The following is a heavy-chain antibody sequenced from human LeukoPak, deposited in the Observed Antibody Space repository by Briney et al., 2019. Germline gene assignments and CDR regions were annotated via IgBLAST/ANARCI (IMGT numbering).Heavy chain of an antibody. J-gene: IGHJ4*02. D-gene: IGHD3-22*01. CDR1: GYSFTSYW. V-gene: IGHV5-51*01. CDR3: ARQAGITTETDY. CDR2: IYPGDSET. Sequence: GESLKISCRGSGYSFTSYWLGWLRRMPGKGLVWMGIIYPGDSETRYSPSFQGQVTISADKSITTAYLQWSSLKTSDTAMYYCARQAGITTETDYWGQGTLVTVSS.